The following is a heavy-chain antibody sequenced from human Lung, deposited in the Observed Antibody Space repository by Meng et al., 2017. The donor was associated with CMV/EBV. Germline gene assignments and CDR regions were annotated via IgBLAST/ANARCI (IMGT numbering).Heavy chain of an antibody. CDR3: ARDPRVTTTSELNYYGMDF. D-gene: IGHD5-12*01. J-gene: IGHJ6*02. Sequence: SXXVSXKASGGTFSNYAISWVRQAPGQGLEWMGGIIPIPGIPNYAQKFQGRVTITADKSTSTVYMELSSLRSEDTAVYYCARDPRVTTTSELNYYGMDFXGQGXTVTVSS. V-gene: IGHV1-69*10. CDR1: GGTFSNYA. CDR2: IIPIPGIP.